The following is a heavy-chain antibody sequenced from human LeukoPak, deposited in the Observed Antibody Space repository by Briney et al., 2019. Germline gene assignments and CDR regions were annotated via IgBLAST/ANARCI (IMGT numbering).Heavy chain of an antibody. D-gene: IGHD5-18*01. V-gene: IGHV4-31*03. CDR2: IYYSGST. J-gene: IGHJ4*02. CDR3: ARVNTAMAYRSFDY. CDR1: GGSISSGGYY. Sequence: PSQTLSLTCTVSGGSISSGGYYWSWIRRHPGKGLEWIGYIYYSGSTYYNPSLKSRVTISVDTSKNQFSLKLSSVTAADTAVYYCARVNTAMAYRSFDYWGQGTLVTVSS.